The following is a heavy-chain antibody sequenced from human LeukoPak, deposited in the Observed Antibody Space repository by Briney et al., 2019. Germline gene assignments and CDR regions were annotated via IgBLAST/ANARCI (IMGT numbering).Heavy chain of an antibody. Sequence: PGGSLRLSCAAPGFTFSSHWMHWVRQAPGKGLVWVSRINGDGSNTTYADSVKGRFTISTDNAKNTLYLKMNSLRAEDTAVYHCARSKSWYSNDAFDIWGQGTMVTVSS. D-gene: IGHD2-15*01. CDR3: ARSKSWYSNDAFDI. J-gene: IGHJ3*02. CDR2: INGDGSNT. V-gene: IGHV3-74*03. CDR1: GFTFSSHW.